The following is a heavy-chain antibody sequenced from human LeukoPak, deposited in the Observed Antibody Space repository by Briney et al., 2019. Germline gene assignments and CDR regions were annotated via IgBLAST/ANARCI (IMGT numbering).Heavy chain of an antibody. V-gene: IGHV3-23*01. J-gene: IGHJ4*02. Sequence: PGGSLRPSCAASGFTFSSYAMSWVRQAPGKGLEWVSAISGSGGSTYYADSVKGRFTISRDNSKKTLYLQMNSLRAEDTAVYYCAKRNYDFWSGYYRRAENHFDYWGQGTLVTVSS. CDR2: ISGSGGST. D-gene: IGHD3-3*01. CDR1: GFTFSSYA. CDR3: AKRNYDFWSGYYRRAENHFDY.